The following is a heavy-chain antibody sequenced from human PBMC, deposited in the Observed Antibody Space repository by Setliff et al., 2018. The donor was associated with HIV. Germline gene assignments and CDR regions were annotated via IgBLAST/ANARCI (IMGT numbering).Heavy chain of an antibody. CDR2: IYYSRRT. CDR1: GGSISSSSYY. J-gene: IGHJ1*01. Sequence: SETLSLTCTVSGGSISSSSYYWGCIRQPPGKGREWIGSIYYSRRTYYNPSIKSRVTISVDTSKTQFSQKMSSVTAADTAGYCCARHYGEVTSVVTVVATYLHYWGQGTLVTVSS. V-gene: IGHV4-39*01. CDR3: ARHYGEVTSVVTVVATYLHY. D-gene: IGHD2-21*02.